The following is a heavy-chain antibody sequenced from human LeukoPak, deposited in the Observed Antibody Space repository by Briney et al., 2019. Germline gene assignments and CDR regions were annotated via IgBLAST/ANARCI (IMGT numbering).Heavy chain of an antibody. CDR3: ARDFSPIVGAMGGCYMDV. CDR2: IFHSGST. V-gene: IGHV4-4*02. CDR1: DVSISSSNW. Sequence: PSGTLSLTGAVSDVSISSSNWWNWVRQSPGKGLEWIGEIFHSGSTNYNPSLKSRVTISVDKSKNQFSLKVRSVTAADTAVYYCARDFSPIVGAMGGCYMDVWGKGTTVTVSS. J-gene: IGHJ6*03. D-gene: IGHD1-26*01.